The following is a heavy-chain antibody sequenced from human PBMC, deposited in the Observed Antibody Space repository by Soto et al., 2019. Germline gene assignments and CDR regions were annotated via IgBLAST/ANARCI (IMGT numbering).Heavy chain of an antibody. CDR1: GFTFSSYA. D-gene: IGHD3-22*01. CDR2: ISGSGGST. J-gene: IGHJ4*02. Sequence: GGSLRLSCAASGFTFSSYAMSWVRQAPGKGLEWVSAISGSGGSTYYADSVKGRFTISRDNSKNTLYLQMNSLRAEDTAVYYCAKAAYYYDSSGPREFDYRGQGTLVTVSS. CDR3: AKAAYYYDSSGPREFDY. V-gene: IGHV3-23*01.